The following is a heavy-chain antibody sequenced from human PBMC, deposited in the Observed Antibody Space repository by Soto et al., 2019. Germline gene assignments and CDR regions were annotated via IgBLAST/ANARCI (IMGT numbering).Heavy chain of an antibody. CDR1: GGSISSYY. D-gene: IGHD6-19*01. Sequence: PSETLSLTCTVSGGSISSYYWSWIRQPPGKGLEWIGYIYYSGSTNYNPSLKSRVTISVDTSKNQFSLKLSSVTAADTAVYYCARGLQWLAPFDYWGQGTLVTVSS. J-gene: IGHJ4*02. V-gene: IGHV4-59*01. CDR3: ARGLQWLAPFDY. CDR2: IYYSGST.